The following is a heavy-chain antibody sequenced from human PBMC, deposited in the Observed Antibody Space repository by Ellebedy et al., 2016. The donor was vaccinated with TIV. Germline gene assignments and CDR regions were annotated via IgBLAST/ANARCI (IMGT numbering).Heavy chain of an antibody. V-gene: IGHV3-30*18. CDR3: AKDAREMARISWEYDY. CDR2: ISYDGSNK. Sequence: GESLKISCAASGFTFSTYAMNWVRQAPGKGLEWVAVISYDGSNKYYADSVKGRFTISRDSSKNTLYLQMNSLRAEDTAVYYCAKDAREMARISWEYDYWGQGTLVTVSS. J-gene: IGHJ4*02. D-gene: IGHD5-24*01. CDR1: GFTFSTYA.